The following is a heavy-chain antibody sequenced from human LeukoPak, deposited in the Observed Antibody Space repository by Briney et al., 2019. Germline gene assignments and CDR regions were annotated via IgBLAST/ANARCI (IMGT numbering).Heavy chain of an antibody. Sequence: SETLSLTCTVSGCSISSGYYWSWIRQPAGKGLEWIGRIFSSGSTNYNPSLKSRVTISVDTSRNQFSLKLSSVTAADTAVYYCARVSASTTPYFFDYWGQGTLVTVSS. CDR2: IFSSGST. CDR3: ARVSASTTPYFFDY. D-gene: IGHD2/OR15-2a*01. V-gene: IGHV4-61*02. CDR1: GCSISSGYY. J-gene: IGHJ4*02.